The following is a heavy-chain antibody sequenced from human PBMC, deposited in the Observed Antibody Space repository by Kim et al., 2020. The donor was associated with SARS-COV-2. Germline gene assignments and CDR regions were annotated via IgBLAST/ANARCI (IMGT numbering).Heavy chain of an antibody. CDR1: GGSISSSDYY. CDR3: ARHGCTGGVCYFDP. V-gene: IGHV4-39*01. Sequence: SETLSLTCTVSGGSISSSDYYWCWIRQPPGKGLEWIGSIYYTGTTYYNPSLKSRVTISVDTSKNQFSLKLSSVTDATVYYCARHGCTGGVCYFDPWGQGT. D-gene: IGHD2-8*02. J-gene: IGHJ5*02. CDR2: IYYTGTT.